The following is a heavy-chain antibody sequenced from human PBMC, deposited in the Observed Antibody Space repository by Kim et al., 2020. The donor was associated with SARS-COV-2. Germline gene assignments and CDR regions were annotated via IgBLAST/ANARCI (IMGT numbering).Heavy chain of an antibody. D-gene: IGHD1-26*01. CDR3: ARGEGATWWFDP. Sequence: NYAQKLQGRVTMTTDTSTSTAYMELRSLRSDDTAVYYCARGEGATWWFDPWGQGTLVTVSS. J-gene: IGHJ5*02. V-gene: IGHV1-18*01.